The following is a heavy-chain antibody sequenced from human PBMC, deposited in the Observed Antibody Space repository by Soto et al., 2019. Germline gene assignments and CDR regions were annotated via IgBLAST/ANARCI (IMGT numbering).Heavy chain of an antibody. J-gene: IGHJ3*02. CDR1: GFTFSSYA. D-gene: IGHD3-10*01. V-gene: IGHV3-23*01. Sequence: PGGSLRLSCAASGFTFSSYAMSWVRQAPGKGLEWVSAISGSGGSTYYADSVKGRFTISRDNSKNTLYLQMNSLRAEDTAVYYCACPPYLLLWSGESGPDAFDIWGQGTMVTVSS. CDR3: ACPPYLLLWSGESGPDAFDI. CDR2: ISGSGGST.